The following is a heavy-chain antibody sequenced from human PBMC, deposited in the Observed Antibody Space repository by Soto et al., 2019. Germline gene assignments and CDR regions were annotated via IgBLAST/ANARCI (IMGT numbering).Heavy chain of an antibody. J-gene: IGHJ4*02. Sequence: SESMALTCAVSGGCVSSGDYYWSWISQPPGRGLEWIGYIYYSGSTYYNPSLKSRVTISVDTSKNQFSLKLSSVTAADTAVYYCARVGHDYYDSSGYLYYFDYWGQGTLVTVSS. V-gene: IGHV4-30-4*01. CDR2: IYYSGST. CDR1: GGCVSSGDYY. CDR3: ARVGHDYYDSSGYLYYFDY. D-gene: IGHD3-22*01.